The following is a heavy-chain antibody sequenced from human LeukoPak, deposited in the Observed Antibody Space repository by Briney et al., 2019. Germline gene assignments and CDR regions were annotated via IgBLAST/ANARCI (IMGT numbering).Heavy chain of an antibody. Sequence: GGSLRLSCAASGFTFSSYWMSWVRQAPGKGLEWVANIKQDGSEKYYVDSVKGRFTISRDNAKNSLYLQMSSLRAEDTAVYYCARDLGIAAAGMGWFDPWGQGTLVTVSS. V-gene: IGHV3-7*01. CDR2: IKQDGSEK. CDR3: ARDLGIAAAGMGWFDP. CDR1: GFTFSSYW. D-gene: IGHD6-13*01. J-gene: IGHJ5*02.